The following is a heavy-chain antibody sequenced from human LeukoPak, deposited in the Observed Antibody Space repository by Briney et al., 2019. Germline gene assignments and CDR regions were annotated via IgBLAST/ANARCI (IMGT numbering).Heavy chain of an antibody. CDR2: IYPRDGST. Sequence: GASVKVSCKASGYTFTSNYIHWVRQAPGQGREWMGMIYPRDGSTSYAQKFQGRGTVTRDTSTSTVHMELSGLRCEDTAVYSCARAHDRFDPWGQGTLVTVSS. CDR3: ARAHDRFDP. CDR1: GYTFTSNY. J-gene: IGHJ5*02. V-gene: IGHV1-46*01. D-gene: IGHD1-1*01.